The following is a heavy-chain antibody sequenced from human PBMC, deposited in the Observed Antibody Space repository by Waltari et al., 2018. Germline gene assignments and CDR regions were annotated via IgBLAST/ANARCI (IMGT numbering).Heavy chain of an antibody. CDR2: ISYDGSNK. J-gene: IGHJ3*02. CDR3: AKDPWGSDAFDI. V-gene: IGHV3-30*18. CDR1: GFTFSSYG. Sequence: QVQLVESGGGVVQPGRSLRLSCAASGFTFSSYGLHWVRQAPGKGLEWVAVISYDGSNKYYADSVKGRFTISRDNSKNTLYLQMNSLRAEDTAVYYCAKDPWGSDAFDIWGQGTMVTVSS. D-gene: IGHD1-26*01.